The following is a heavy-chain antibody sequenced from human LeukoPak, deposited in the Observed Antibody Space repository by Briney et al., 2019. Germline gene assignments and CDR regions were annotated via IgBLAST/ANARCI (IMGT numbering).Heavy chain of an antibody. CDR2: ISGSGGST. J-gene: IGHJ4*02. V-gene: IGHV3-23*01. CDR3: AKYLRSGSYYDY. Sequence: GGSLRLSCAASGFTFSRYWMHWVRQAPGKGLEWVSAISGSGGSTYYADSVKGRFTISRDNSKNTLYLQMNSLRAEDTAVYYCAKYLRSGSYYDYWGRGTLVTVSS. D-gene: IGHD1-26*01. CDR1: GFTFSRYW.